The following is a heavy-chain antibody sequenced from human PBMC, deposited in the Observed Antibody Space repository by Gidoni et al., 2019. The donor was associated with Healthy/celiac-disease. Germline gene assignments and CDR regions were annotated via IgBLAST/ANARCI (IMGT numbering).Heavy chain of an antibody. Sequence: EVQLLESGGGLVQPGGSLSLSCAASGFTFSSYAMSWVRQAPGKGLEWVSAISGSGGSTYYADSVKGRFTISRDNSKNTLYLQMNSLRAEDTAVYYCAKDHGRYRAAAGLDYWGQGTLVTVSS. CDR3: AKDHGRYRAAAGLDY. CDR1: GFTFSSYA. J-gene: IGHJ4*02. V-gene: IGHV3-23*01. D-gene: IGHD6-13*01. CDR2: ISGSGGST.